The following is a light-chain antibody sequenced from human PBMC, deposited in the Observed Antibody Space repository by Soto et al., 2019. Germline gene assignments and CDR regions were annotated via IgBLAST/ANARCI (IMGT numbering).Light chain of an antibody. CDR1: SNDVGGYNF. Sequence: QSALTQPRSVSGSPGQSVTISCTGTSNDVGGYNFVSGYQQHPGKVPKLFIYDVSRRPSGVPDRFSGSKSGNTASLTISGLQAEDEADYYCSSYAGSYTLVFGGGTKVTVL. V-gene: IGLV2-11*01. CDR3: SSYAGSYTLV. J-gene: IGLJ2*01. CDR2: DVS.